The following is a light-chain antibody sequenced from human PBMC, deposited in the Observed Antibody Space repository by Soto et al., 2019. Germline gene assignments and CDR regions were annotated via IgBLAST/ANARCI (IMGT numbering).Light chain of an antibody. J-gene: IGKJ4*01. CDR1: QTVHTS. V-gene: IGKV3D-15*01. CDR2: DAS. CDR3: QPYNNWPLT. Sequence: PGDRATLSCRASQTVHTSLAWYQQKPGQAPRLLIYDASNRATGIPARFSASGSGTDFTLTISSLQSEDFAVYYCQPYNNWPLTFGGGTKVDIK.